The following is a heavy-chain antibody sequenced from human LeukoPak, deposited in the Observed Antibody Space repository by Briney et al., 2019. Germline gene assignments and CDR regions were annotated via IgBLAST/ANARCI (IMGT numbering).Heavy chain of an antibody. Sequence: MASETLSLTCTVSGGSISSYYWSWIRQPPGKGLEWIGYIYYSGSTNYNPSLKSRVTISVDTSKNQFSLKLSSVTAADTAVYYCARMHYYVSGTYPPSWFDPWGQGTLVTVSS. J-gene: IGHJ5*02. CDR2: IYYSGST. CDR3: ARMHYYVSGTYPPSWFDP. CDR1: GGSISSYY. V-gene: IGHV4-59*08. D-gene: IGHD3-10*01.